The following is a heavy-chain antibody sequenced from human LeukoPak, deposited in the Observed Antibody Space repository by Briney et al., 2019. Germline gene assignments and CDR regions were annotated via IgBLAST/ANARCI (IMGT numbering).Heavy chain of an antibody. CDR2: IYYSGST. Sequence: PSETLSLTCTVSGGSISSYYWSWIRQPPGKGLEWIGYIYYSGSTNYNPSLKSRVTISVDTSKNQFSLKLSSVTAADTAVYYCARGTYSSGRIPFDYWGQGTLVTVPS. CDR1: GGSISSYY. D-gene: IGHD6-19*01. V-gene: IGHV4-59*01. CDR3: ARGTYSSGRIPFDY. J-gene: IGHJ4*02.